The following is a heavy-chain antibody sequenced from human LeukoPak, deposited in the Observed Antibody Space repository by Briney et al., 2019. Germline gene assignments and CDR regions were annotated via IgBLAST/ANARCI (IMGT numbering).Heavy chain of an antibody. V-gene: IGHV4-4*08. CDR2: IYSNGIT. J-gene: IGHJ2*01. Sequence: SETLSVTCTVSGGSIFSYYWNWIRQTPGKGLEWLGYIYSNGITNYSPSLRSRGTISIATSKHQISLRLTSVTAADTAIYYCARRAYYDSSGYHPTLGYFVLWGQGTLVTVSS. D-gene: IGHD3-22*01. CDR1: GGSIFSYY. CDR3: ARRAYYDSSGYHPTLGYFVL.